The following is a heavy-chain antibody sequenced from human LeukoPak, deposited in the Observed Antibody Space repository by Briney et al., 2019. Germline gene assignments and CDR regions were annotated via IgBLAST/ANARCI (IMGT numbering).Heavy chain of an antibody. V-gene: IGHV1-69*04. CDR2: IIPILGIA. CDR3: ARDEGSSGWFSPNDAFDI. D-gene: IGHD6-19*01. Sequence: ASVKVSCKASGGTFSSYAISWARQAPGQGLEWMGRIIPILGIANYAQKFQGRVTITADKSTSTAYMELSSLRSEDTAVYYCARDEGSSGWFSPNDAFDIWGQGTMVTVSS. CDR1: GGTFSSYA. J-gene: IGHJ3*02.